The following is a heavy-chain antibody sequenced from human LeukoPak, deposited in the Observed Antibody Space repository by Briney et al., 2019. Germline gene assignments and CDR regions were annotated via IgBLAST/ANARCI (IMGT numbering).Heavy chain of an antibody. CDR2: ISWNSGSI. V-gene: IGHV3-9*03. J-gene: IGHJ4*02. Sequence: GGSLRLSCAASGFTFDDYAMHWVRQAPGKGLEWVSGISWNSGSIGYADSVKGRFTISRDNAKNSLYLQMNSLRAEDMALYYCANGFRLGYYTLFDYWGQGTLVTVSS. CDR3: ANGFRLGYYTLFDY. CDR1: GFTFDDYA. D-gene: IGHD3-3*01.